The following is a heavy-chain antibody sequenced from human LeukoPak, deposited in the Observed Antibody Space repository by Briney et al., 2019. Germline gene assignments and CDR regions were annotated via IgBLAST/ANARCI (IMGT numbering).Heavy chain of an antibody. J-gene: IGHJ5*02. CDR3: ARVLKSGPYYYFDT. D-gene: IGHD3-10*01. Sequence: SETLSLTCSVSGRSISNYYWRWIRQPPGKELKWIGYIHYSGGTNYKPSLESRVTISVDTSKSQFSLKLNSVSAADTAVYYCARVLKSGPYYYFDTWGQGTLVTVSS. CDR2: IHYSGGT. CDR1: GRSISNYY. V-gene: IGHV4-59*01.